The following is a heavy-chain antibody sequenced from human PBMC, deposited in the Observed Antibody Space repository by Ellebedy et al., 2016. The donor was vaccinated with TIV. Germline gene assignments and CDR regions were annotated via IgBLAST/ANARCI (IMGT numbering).Heavy chain of an antibody. V-gene: IGHV3-21*01. J-gene: IGHJ4*02. CDR2: ISSTGYYI. CDR1: GFTFDSYA. D-gene: IGHD1-26*01. CDR3: ARSGEHDS. Sequence: PGGSLRLSCVASGFTFDSYAMHWVRQAPGKGLEWVSSISSTGYYIYYADSVKGRFTISRDDARNSLFLQMNSLRAEDTAVYYCARSGEHDSWGQGTLVTVSS.